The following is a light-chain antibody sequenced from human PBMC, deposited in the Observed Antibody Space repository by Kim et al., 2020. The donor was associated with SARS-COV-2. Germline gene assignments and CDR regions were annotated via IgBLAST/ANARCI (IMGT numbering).Light chain of an antibody. CDR1: QDISSS. V-gene: IGKV1-33*01. CDR2: DAS. CDR3: HQYDDLPPT. J-gene: IGKJ2*01. Sequence: DIQMTQSPSSLSASVGDRVTITCQASQDISSSLSWYQQKEGKAPKLLISDASNLERGVPSRFSGSGSGTDFTFTISSLRPEDIATYFCHQYDDLPPTFGQGTKLEI.